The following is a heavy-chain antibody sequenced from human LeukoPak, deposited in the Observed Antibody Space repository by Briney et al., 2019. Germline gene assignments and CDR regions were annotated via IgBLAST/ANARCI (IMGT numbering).Heavy chain of an antibody. CDR3: AKEITIFGVVTYYYYYYMDV. J-gene: IGHJ6*03. CDR2: VSGSVGST. CDR1: GFTFRSYA. Sequence: PGGSLRLSCAASGFTFRSYAMSWFGQAPAKGLDWVSAVSGSVGSTYYADSVKGRFTLSRDNSKNTLYLQMNSLRAQDTAVYYCAKEITIFGVVTYYYYYYMDVWGKGTTVTVSS. D-gene: IGHD3-3*01. V-gene: IGHV3-23*01.